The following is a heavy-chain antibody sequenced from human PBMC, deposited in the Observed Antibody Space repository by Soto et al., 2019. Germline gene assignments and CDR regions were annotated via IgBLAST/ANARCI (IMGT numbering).Heavy chain of an antibody. J-gene: IGHJ4*02. D-gene: IGHD2-2*01. CDR3: ARVPTSPSWRGYYFDY. CDR2: MHHSGSI. CDR1: GDSITNNKW. Sequence: PSETLSLTCSVSGDSITNNKWWSWVRQPPGKGLEWIGEMHHSGSIHYTASLKTRATISVDKSRNQFSLQLTSVTAADTAVYYCARVPTSPSWRGYYFDYWGQGTLVTVS. V-gene: IGHV4-4*02.